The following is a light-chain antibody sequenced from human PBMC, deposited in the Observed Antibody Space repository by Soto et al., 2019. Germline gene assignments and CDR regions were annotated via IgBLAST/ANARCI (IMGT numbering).Light chain of an antibody. J-gene: IGKJ5*01. CDR3: QQSSMVPIT. V-gene: IGKV1-39*01. Sequence: DIQMTQSPSSLSASVGNRVTITCRASQSISTYLNWYQKKPGKAPNLLIYDASRLQSGVPSRFSGSGGGTDFTLSISSVQPEDFATYFCQQSSMVPITFGQGTRLRIK. CDR2: DAS. CDR1: QSISTY.